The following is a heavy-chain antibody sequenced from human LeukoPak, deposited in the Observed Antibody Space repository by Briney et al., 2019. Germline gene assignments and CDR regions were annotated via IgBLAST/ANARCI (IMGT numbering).Heavy chain of an antibody. CDR3: ARAWYYYGSGSYFSGNLDY. V-gene: IGHV4-34*01. D-gene: IGHD3-10*01. CDR1: GGSFSGYY. CDR2: INHSGST. J-gene: IGHJ4*02. Sequence: SETLSLTCAVYGGSFSGYYWSWIRQPPGKGLEWIGEINHSGSTNYNPSLKSRVTISVDTSKNQFSLKLSSVIAADTAVYYCARAWYYYGSGSYFSGNLDYWGQGTLVTVSS.